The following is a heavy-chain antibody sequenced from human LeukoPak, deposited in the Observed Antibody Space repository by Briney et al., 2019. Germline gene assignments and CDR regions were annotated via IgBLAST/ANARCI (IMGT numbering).Heavy chain of an antibody. V-gene: IGHV1-46*01. D-gene: IGHD6-19*01. J-gene: IGHJ6*02. CDR2: INPSGGST. CDR1: GYTFTSYY. Sequence: GASVTVSCTASGYTFTSYYMHWVRQAPGQGLEWMGIINPSGGSTTYAQKFQGRVTMTRDTSTSTVNMELSSLSFEDTAVYYCARNKDAPGYSSGWRYYYYGMDVWGQGTTVTVSS. CDR3: ARNKDAPGYSSGWRYYYYGMDV.